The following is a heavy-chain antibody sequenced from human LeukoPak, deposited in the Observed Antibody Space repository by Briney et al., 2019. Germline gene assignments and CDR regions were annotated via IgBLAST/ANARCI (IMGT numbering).Heavy chain of an antibody. J-gene: IGHJ4*02. CDR2: INDDGSTT. Sequence: GGSLRLSCAGSEFTFSSYSMNWVRQAPGKGLVWVSRINDDGSTTSYADSVKGRFTISRDNAKNTLYLQMNSLRAEDTAVYYCARGPAANSGNYYVGDYWGQGTLVTVSS. CDR1: EFTFSSYS. D-gene: IGHD1-26*01. V-gene: IGHV3-74*01. CDR3: ARGPAANSGNYYVGDY.